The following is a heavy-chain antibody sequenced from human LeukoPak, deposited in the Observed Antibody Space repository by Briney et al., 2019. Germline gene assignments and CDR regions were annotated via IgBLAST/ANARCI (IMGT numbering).Heavy chain of an antibody. Sequence: HPGGSLKLSCAASGVSFSTTGMHWVRQAPGKGLMWVSHVSSDGSRTYADSVKGRFTVSRDNNKDMVYLQMSSLRAEDTAVYYCATDGAYGLTHWGQGTLVTVSS. D-gene: IGHD3-16*01. CDR2: VSSDGSRT. V-gene: IGHV3-74*01. J-gene: IGHJ4*02. CDR3: ATDGAYGLTH. CDR1: GVSFSTTG.